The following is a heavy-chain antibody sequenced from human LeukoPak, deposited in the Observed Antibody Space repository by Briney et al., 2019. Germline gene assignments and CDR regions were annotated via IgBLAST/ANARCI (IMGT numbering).Heavy chain of an antibody. CDR1: SGSISSSNYY. CDR2: ISTIGST. V-gene: IGHV4-61*02. CDR3: ARDGCGGSCFHYYYYYMDV. D-gene: IGHD2-15*01. Sequence: PSETLSLTCTVSSGSISSSNYYWSWIRQPAGKGLEWIERISTIGSTNYNPSLNSRVTISIDTSKNQFSLKLSSVTAADTAVYYCARDGCGGSCFHYYYYYMDVWGKGTTVTISS. J-gene: IGHJ6*03.